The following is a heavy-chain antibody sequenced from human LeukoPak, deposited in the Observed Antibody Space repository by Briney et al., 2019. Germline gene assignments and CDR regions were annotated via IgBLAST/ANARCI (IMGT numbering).Heavy chain of an antibody. CDR1: GFTFSSYA. J-gene: IGHJ5*01. V-gene: IGHV3-23*01. CDR2: INGSGGST. Sequence: GGSLRLSCAASGFTFSSYAMSWVRQAPGKGLEWVSDINGSGGSTDYADSVKGRFTISRDNSKSTLYLQMNSLRAEDTAVYYCANPPTVTITRFDSWGQGTLVTVSS. D-gene: IGHD4-17*01. CDR3: ANPPTVTITRFDS.